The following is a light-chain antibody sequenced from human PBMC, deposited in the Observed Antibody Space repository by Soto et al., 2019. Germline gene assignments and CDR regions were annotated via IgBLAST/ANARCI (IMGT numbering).Light chain of an antibody. CDR3: QQSYRSPYT. CDR1: QSISNF. J-gene: IGKJ2*01. Sequence: IQLTQSPSSLSTSVGDSVTITCRASQSISNFLNWYQHKPGKAPDLLIYAASTLFSGVPSRVRSSGSGTDFTLTITSLQPEDFATYYCQQSYRSPYTFGQGTKLEIK. V-gene: IGKV1-39*01. CDR2: AAS.